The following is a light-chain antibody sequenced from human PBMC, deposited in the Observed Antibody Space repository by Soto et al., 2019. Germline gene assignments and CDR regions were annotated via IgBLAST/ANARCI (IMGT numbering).Light chain of an antibody. V-gene: IGKV1-5*03. CDR2: KAY. Sequence: DIQMTQSPSTLSASVGDRVTITCRASQSISSWLAWYQQKPGKAPKLLRYKAYSLESGGPSRFSGSGSGTEFAVTISSREPDDFASYDRQQYNRLWPCGQETKVEIK. CDR1: QSISSW. J-gene: IGKJ1*01. CDR3: QQYNRLWP.